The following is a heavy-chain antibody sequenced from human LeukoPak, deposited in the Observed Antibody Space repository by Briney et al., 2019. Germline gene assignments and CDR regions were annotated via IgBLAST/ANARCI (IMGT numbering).Heavy chain of an antibody. V-gene: IGHV1-58*01. J-gene: IGHJ6*02. CDR1: GFTFTSSA. CDR2: IVVGSGNT. CDR3: AAASYCGGGCPPDYYGMDV. Sequence: SVKVSCKASGFTFTSSAVQWVRQARGQRLEWIGWIVVGSGNTNYAQKFQERVTITRDMSTSTAYMELSSLRSEDTAAYYRAAASYCGGGCPPDYYGMDVWGQGTTVTVSS. D-gene: IGHD2-21*02.